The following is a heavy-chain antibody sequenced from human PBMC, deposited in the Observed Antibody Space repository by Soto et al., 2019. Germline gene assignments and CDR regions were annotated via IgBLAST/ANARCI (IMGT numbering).Heavy chain of an antibody. CDR1: GGSFSGYY. D-gene: IGHD2-2*01. V-gene: IGHV4-34*01. CDR3: ARSLGAYQLLAPGY. J-gene: IGHJ4*02. Sequence: SETLSLTCAVYGGSFSGYYWSWIRQPPGKGLEWIGEINHSGSTNYNPSLKSRVTISVDTSKNQFSLKLSSVTAADTAVYYCARSLGAYQLLAPGYWGQGTLVTVSS. CDR2: INHSGST.